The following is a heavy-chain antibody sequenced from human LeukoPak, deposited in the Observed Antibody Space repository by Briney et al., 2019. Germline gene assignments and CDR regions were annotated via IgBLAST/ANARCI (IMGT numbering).Heavy chain of an antibody. CDR1: GFTFSSYG. V-gene: IGHV3-30*02. J-gene: IGHJ3*02. CDR3: AKGSYYDSIGAFDI. D-gene: IGHD3-3*01. CDR2: IRYDGSNK. Sequence: GGSLRLSCAASGFTFSSYGMHWVRQAPGKGLEWVAFIRYDGSNKYYADSVKGRFTISRDNSKNTLYLQMNSLRAEDTAVYYCAKGSYYDSIGAFDIWGQGTMVTVSS.